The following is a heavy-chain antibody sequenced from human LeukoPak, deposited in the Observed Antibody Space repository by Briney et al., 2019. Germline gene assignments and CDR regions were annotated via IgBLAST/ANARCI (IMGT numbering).Heavy chain of an antibody. D-gene: IGHD7-27*01. CDR3: AKDRANWAIDG. CDR1: GFTFTDQP. J-gene: IGHJ4*02. CDR2: IGGGRGAT. V-gene: IGHV3-48*01. Sequence: PGGSLRLSCVASGFTFTDQPMKWVRQAPGKGLEWVSYIGGGRGATFYADSVKGRFTISRDDARKSIYLQMCGLRVEDTAIYYCAKDRANWAIDGWGQGTQVTVSS.